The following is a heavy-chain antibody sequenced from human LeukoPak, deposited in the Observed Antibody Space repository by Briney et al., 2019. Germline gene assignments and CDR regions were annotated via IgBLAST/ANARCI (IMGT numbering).Heavy chain of an antibody. D-gene: IGHD2-21*01. CDR1: GFTFNNYA. V-gene: IGHV3-21*01. Sequence: GGSLRLSCAASGFTFNNYALTWVRQPPGKGLECVSAISGDGVSPYYADSVKGRFTISRDNAKNSLYLQMNSLRAEDTAVYYCARDLLLYYYYGMDVWGQGTTVTVSS. J-gene: IGHJ6*02. CDR2: ISGDGVSP. CDR3: ARDLLLYYYYGMDV.